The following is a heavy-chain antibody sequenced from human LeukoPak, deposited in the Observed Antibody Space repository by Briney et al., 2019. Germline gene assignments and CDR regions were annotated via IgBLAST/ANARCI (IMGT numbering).Heavy chain of an antibody. CDR3: AKKLTFGGVIAVLYFDY. CDR2: IKQDGSEK. D-gene: IGHD3-16*02. Sequence: GGSLRLSCVASGFIFSSFWMSWVRQAPGKGLEWVANIKQDGSEKYYVDSVKGRFTISRDNSKNTLYLQMNSLRAEDTAVYYCAKKLTFGGVIAVLYFDYWGQGTLVTVSS. J-gene: IGHJ4*02. CDR1: GFIFSSFW. V-gene: IGHV3-7*03.